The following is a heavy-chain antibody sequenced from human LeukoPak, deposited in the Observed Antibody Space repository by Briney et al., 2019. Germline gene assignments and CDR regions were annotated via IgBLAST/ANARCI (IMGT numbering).Heavy chain of an antibody. CDR1: GFTFSSFS. Sequence: PGGSLRLSCAASGFTFSSFSMNWVRQAPGKGLEWVSSISRSSSYIFYADSVKGRFTISRDNAKNSLYLQMNSLRVEDTAVYYCARDLLGYNYYYMDVWGKGTTVTVSS. D-gene: IGHD3-16*02. V-gene: IGHV3-21*01. J-gene: IGHJ6*03. CDR3: ARDLLGYNYYYMDV. CDR2: ISRSSSYI.